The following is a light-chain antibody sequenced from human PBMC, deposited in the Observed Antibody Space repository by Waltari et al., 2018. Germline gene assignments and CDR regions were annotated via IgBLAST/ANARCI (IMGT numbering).Light chain of an antibody. CDR1: SSDIGSYQL. CDR3: FSYAAPMTYV. V-gene: IGLV2-23*01. J-gene: IGLJ1*01. CDR2: EDS. Sequence: QSALTQAASVSGPPGQSITISCTRTSSDIGSYQLVAWYQQCPGEAPRLIIYEDSKRPSGLSNRFSGYRSGNAASLTISGVQAEDEAHYYCFSYAAPMTYVFGTGTKVTVL.